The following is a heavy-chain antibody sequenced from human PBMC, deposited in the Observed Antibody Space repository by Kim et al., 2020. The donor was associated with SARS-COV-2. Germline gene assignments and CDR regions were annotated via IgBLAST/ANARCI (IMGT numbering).Heavy chain of an antibody. CDR2: ISYDGNNK. Sequence: GGSLRLSCAASGFTFSSYAMHWVRQAPGKGLEWVAVISYDGNNKYYADSVKGRFTISRDNSKNTLYLQMNSLRAEDTAVYYCARDGVADFWSGYYTGYMDVWGKGTTVTVSS. CDR3: ARDGVADFWSGYYTGYMDV. V-gene: IGHV3-30-3*01. D-gene: IGHD3-3*01. CDR1: GFTFSSYA. J-gene: IGHJ6*03.